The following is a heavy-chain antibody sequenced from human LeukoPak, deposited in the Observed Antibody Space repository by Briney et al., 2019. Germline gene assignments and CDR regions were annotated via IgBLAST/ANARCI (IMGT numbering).Heavy chain of an antibody. CDR2: ISSSSRTI. J-gene: IGHJ3*02. CDR1: GFIFSSYS. V-gene: IGHV3-48*01. Sequence: GGSLRLSCATSGFIFSSYSMNWVRQAPGKGLDWVSYISSSSRTIYYADSAKGRFTISRDNAKNSLYLQMHSLRAEDTAVYFCAKGPVVTFDIWGQGTMVTVSS. CDR3: AKGPVVTFDI. D-gene: IGHD2-15*01.